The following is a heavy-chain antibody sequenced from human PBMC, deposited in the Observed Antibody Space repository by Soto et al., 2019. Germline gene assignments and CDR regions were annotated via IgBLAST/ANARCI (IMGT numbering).Heavy chain of an antibody. V-gene: IGHV2-5*02. CDR1: GFSLSTSGAA. CDR2: IYWDGDK. CDR3: AHGATMTIFGLIIANGIWFYP. Sequence: IKLIESGPALVKPPQTLSLTCTFSGFSLSTSGAAVGCVRQPPVRALEWLALIYWDGDKRYTAPPGNRLTIAKDASRNQLALTLTNVDPADTATYYCAHGATMTIFGLIIANGIWFYPWGQGTRVIVSS. D-gene: IGHD3-3*01. J-gene: IGHJ5*02.